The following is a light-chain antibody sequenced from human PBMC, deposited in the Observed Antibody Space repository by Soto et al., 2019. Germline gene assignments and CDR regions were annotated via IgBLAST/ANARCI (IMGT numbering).Light chain of an antibody. V-gene: IGKV3-20*01. CDR2: GAS. Sequence: EIVLTQSPGTLSLSPGERATLSCRAGQSVDSSYLAWYQQKPGQAPRLLIYGASDRATGIPDRFSGSGSGTDFSLTISRLAPEDFAVYYCQQYGESPWTFGQGTRVESK. CDR3: QQYGESPWT. CDR1: QSVDSSY. J-gene: IGKJ1*01.